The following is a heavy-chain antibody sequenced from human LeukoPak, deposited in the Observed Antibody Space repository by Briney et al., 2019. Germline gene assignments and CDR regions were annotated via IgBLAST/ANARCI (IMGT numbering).Heavy chain of an antibody. J-gene: IGHJ6*04. V-gene: IGHV3-30*18. CDR1: GFTFSSYG. Sequence: GGSLRLSCAASGFTFSSYGMHWVRQAPGKGLEWVAVISYDGSNKYYADSVKGRFTISRDNSKNTLYLQMNSLRAEDTAVYYCAKGNPGPLAGAGRSYYYYGMDVGGKGTTVTVSS. CDR2: ISYDGSNK. D-gene: IGHD6-19*01. CDR3: AKGNPGPLAGAGRSYYYYGMDV.